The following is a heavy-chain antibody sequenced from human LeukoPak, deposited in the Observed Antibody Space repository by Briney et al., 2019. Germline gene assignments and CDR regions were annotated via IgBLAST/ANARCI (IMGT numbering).Heavy chain of an antibody. CDR1: GGSISSGGYY. Sequence: SQTLSLTCTVSGGSISSGGYYWSWIRQHPGKGLEWIRYIYYSGSTYYNPSLKSRVTISVDTSKNQFSLKLSSVTAADTAVYYCAINSRKGVAGTFGAFDIWGQGTMVTVSS. J-gene: IGHJ3*02. V-gene: IGHV4-31*03. CDR2: IYYSGST. D-gene: IGHD1-14*01. CDR3: AINSRKGVAGTFGAFDI.